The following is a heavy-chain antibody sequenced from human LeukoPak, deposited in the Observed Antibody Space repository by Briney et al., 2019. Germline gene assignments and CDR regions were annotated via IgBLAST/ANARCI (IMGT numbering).Heavy chain of an antibody. CDR1: GFTFRNYG. CDR3: AKDHYDYGGGIFDY. Sequence: PGGSLRLSCAVSGFTFRNYGMSWVRQAAGKGLEWVSVISSNGDTTYYADPVKGRFTISRDNSKNTLYLQMNNLRVENTAVYYCAKDHYDYGGGIFDYWGQGTLVTVSS. CDR2: ISSNGDTT. D-gene: IGHD3-16*01. J-gene: IGHJ4*02. V-gene: IGHV3-23*01.